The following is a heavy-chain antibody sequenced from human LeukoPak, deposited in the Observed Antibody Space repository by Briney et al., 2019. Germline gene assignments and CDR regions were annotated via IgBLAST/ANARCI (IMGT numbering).Heavy chain of an antibody. CDR3: ARDCSGGSCYSV. Sequence: PGRSLRLSCAASGFTFSSYGMHWVRQAPGKGLEWVAVISYDGSNKYYADSVKGRFTISRDNSKNTLYLQMNSLRAEDTAVYYCARDCSGGSCYSVRGQGTLVTVSS. D-gene: IGHD2-15*01. J-gene: IGHJ4*02. CDR1: GFTFSSYG. CDR2: ISYDGSNK. V-gene: IGHV3-30*03.